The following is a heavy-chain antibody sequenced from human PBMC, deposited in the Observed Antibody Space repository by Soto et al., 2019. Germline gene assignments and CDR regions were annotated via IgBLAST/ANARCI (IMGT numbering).Heavy chain of an antibody. Sequence: SESLSLTCAVSGGCTSSGGYSWSWIRQPPGKGLEWMGYIYHSGSTYYNPSLKSRGTISVDRSKNQCSLKLSSVTAADTAVYYCASVRNWGSYRHFDYWGQGTLVTVSS. CDR3: ASVRNWGSYRHFDY. CDR2: IYHSGST. CDR1: GGCTSSGGYS. J-gene: IGHJ4*02. D-gene: IGHD3-16*02. V-gene: IGHV4-30-2*01.